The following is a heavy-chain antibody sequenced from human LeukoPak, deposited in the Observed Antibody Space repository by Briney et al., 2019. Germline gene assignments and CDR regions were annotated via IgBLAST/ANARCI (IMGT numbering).Heavy chain of an antibody. CDR3: AKDGGY. V-gene: IGHV3-23*01. Sequence: GGSLRLSCAASGFTFSTYAMIWVRQAPGKGLEWVSAISGSGGTTYYADSVKGRFTISRDNSKNTLYLQMNGLRAEDVAIYYCAKDGGYWGQGTLVTVSS. D-gene: IGHD3-16*01. J-gene: IGHJ4*02. CDR2: ISGSGGTT. CDR1: GFTFSTYA.